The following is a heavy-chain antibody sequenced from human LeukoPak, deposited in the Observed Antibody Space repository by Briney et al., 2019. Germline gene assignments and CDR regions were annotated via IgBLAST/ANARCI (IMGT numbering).Heavy chain of an antibody. Sequence: ASVKVSCKASGYTFTSYYMHWVRQAPGQGLEWMGIINPSGGSTSYAQKFQGRVTMTTDTSTSTAYMELRSLRSDDTAVYYCARDYYDSSGYYRGGDYFNYWGQGTLVTVSS. CDR1: GYTFTSYY. V-gene: IGHV1-46*01. CDR2: INPSGGST. D-gene: IGHD3-22*01. J-gene: IGHJ4*02. CDR3: ARDYYDSSGYYRGGDYFNY.